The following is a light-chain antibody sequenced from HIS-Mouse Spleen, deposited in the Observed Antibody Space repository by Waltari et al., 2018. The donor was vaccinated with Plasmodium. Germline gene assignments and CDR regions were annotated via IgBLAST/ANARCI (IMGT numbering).Light chain of an antibody. CDR3: YSTDSSGNHRV. CDR1: ALPQKY. J-gene: IGLJ3*02. Sequence: SYELTQPPSVSVSQGQTARITCSGVALPQKYAYWYQQKSGQAPVLVIYEDSKRPSGIPERFSGSSSGTMATLTISGAQVEDEADYYCYSTDSSGNHRVFGGGTKLTVL. V-gene: IGLV3-10*01. CDR2: EDS.